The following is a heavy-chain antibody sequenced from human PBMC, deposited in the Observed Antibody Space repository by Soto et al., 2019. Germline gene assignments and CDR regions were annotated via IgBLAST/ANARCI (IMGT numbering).Heavy chain of an antibody. CDR1: GFTFSSYA. D-gene: IGHD5-18*01. CDR3: ARDKAAMVRGWFDP. CDR2: ISYDGSNK. Sequence: QVQLVESGGGVVQPGRSLRLSCAASGFTFSSYAMHWVRQAPGKGLEWVAVISYDGSNKYYADSVKGRFTISRDNSKNTLYLQMNSLRAEDTAVYYCARDKAAMVRGWFDPWGQGTLVTVSS. V-gene: IGHV3-30-3*01. J-gene: IGHJ5*02.